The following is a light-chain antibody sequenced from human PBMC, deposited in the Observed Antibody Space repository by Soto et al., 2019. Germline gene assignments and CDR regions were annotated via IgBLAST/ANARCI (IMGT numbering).Light chain of an antibody. CDR2: DAS. CDR1: QDITNS. Sequence: DIQMTQSPSSLSASVGDRVTITCQASQDITNSLNWYQQKPGKAPKVLIYDASILETGVPSRFRGSGSGTDFTFTIRRLQPEDVATYYCQQYDNLPLPFGPGTTVDIE. J-gene: IGKJ3*01. CDR3: QQYDNLPLP. V-gene: IGKV1-33*01.